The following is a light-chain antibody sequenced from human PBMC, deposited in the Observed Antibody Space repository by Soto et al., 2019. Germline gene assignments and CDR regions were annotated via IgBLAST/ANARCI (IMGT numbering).Light chain of an antibody. J-gene: IGKJ1*01. CDR2: GAS. V-gene: IGKV3-20*01. Sequence: IVLTQSPGTLSLSPGERATLSCRASQSVSSSYLAWYQQKPGQAPRLIIYGASSRATGIPDRFRGSGSGTEFTLTISSLQPEDFETYYCLQHNTFPWTFGQGTKVDIK. CDR3: LQHNTFPWT. CDR1: QSVSSSY.